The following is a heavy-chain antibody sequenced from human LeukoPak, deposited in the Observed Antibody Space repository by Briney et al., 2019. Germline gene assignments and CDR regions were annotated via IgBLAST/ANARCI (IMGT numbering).Heavy chain of an antibody. CDR2: IHADGGRT. D-gene: IGHD2/OR15-2a*01. CDR3: STWAFYHGLDV. J-gene: IGHJ6*02. CDR1: GFAFADYA. Sequence: GGSLRLSCAASGFAFADYAMHWVRQIPGKGLECVAHIHADGGRTFYADSVKGRFTVSRDNGKNSLFLQMHSLTSDDTALYYCSTWAFYHGLDVWGQGATVIVSS. V-gene: IGHV3-43*02.